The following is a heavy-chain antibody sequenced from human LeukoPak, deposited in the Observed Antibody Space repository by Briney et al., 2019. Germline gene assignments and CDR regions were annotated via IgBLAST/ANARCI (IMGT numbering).Heavy chain of an antibody. J-gene: IGHJ5*02. Sequence: SVKVSCKASGYTFTSYGISWVRQAPGQGLEWMGGIIPIFGTANYAQKFQGRVTITADESTSTAHMELSSLRSEDTAVYYCARAACSSTSCKEGVWFDPWGQGTLVTVSS. CDR2: IIPIFGTA. V-gene: IGHV1-69*13. CDR1: GYTFTSYG. D-gene: IGHD2-2*01. CDR3: ARAACSSTSCKEGVWFDP.